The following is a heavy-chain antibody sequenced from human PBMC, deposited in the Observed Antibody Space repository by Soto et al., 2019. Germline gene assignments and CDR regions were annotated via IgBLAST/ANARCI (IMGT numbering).Heavy chain of an antibody. Sequence: GGSLRLSCAASGFTFSSYAMSWVRQAPGKGLGWVSSISGSDDSTYYAESVKGRFTISRDNSKNTMYLQMNSLRAEDTAVYYCAKDQSAYQLLSPNWFDPWGQGTLVTVSS. D-gene: IGHD2-2*01. CDR1: GFTFSSYA. V-gene: IGHV3-23*01. CDR3: AKDQSAYQLLSPNWFDP. CDR2: ISGSDDST. J-gene: IGHJ5*02.